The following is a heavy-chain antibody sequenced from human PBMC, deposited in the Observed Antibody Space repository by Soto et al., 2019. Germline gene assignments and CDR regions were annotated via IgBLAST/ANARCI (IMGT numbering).Heavy chain of an antibody. CDR1: GFTFSNAW. J-gene: IGHJ3*02. CDR3: WVLTLLRYSGYPAWSQGDDAFDS. V-gene: IGHV3-15*07. D-gene: IGHD5-12*01. Sequence: GGSLRLSCAASGFTFSNAWMNWVRQAPGKGLEWVGRIKSKTDGGTTDYAAPVKGRFTISRDASKNTLYLQMNSLKTEDTVVYYCWVLTLLRYSGYPAWSQGDDAFDSWGQGTMVTV. CDR2: IKSKTDGGTT.